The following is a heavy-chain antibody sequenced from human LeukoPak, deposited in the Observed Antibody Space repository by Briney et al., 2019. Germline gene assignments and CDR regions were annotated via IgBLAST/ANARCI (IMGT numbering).Heavy chain of an antibody. CDR2: IYPGDSDT. CDR3: ARHTASVVSSGSPLDY. J-gene: IGHJ4*02. CDR1: GYSFTSYW. D-gene: IGHD3-22*01. V-gene: IGHV5-51*01. Sequence: GESLKISCKGSGYSFTSYWIGWVRQMPGKGLELMGIIYPGDSDTRYSPSFQGQVTISADKSISTAYLQGSSLKASDTAMYYCARHTASVVSSGSPLDYWGQGTLVTVSS.